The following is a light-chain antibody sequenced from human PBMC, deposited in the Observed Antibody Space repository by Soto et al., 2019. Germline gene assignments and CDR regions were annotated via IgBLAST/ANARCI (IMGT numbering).Light chain of an antibody. CDR2: GAS. CDR3: QQYGSSGT. V-gene: IGKV3-20*01. CDR1: QNVSND. Sequence: ERATLSCRASQNVSNDLAWYHQKPGQAPRLLIYGASNRATGIPDRFSGSGSGTDFTLTISRLEPEDFAVYYCQQYGSSGTFGQGTKVDIK. J-gene: IGKJ1*01.